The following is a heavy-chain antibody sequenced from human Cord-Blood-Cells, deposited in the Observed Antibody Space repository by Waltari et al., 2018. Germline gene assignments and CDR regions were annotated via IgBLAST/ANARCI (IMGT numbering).Heavy chain of an antibody. CDR3: ARGSSGWYWYFDL. Sequence: QVQLQESGPGLVKPSETLSLTCAVSGYSISSGYYWGWIRQPPGKGLEWIGCIYHSGSTYYNPSLKSRVTISVDTSKNQFSLKLSSVTAADTAVYYCARGSSGWYWYFDLWGRGTLVTVSS. J-gene: IGHJ2*01. V-gene: IGHV4-38-2*01. CDR1: GYSISSGYY. D-gene: IGHD6-19*01. CDR2: IYHSGST.